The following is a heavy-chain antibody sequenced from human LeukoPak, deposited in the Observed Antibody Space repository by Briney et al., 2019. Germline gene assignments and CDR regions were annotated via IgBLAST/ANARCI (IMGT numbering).Heavy chain of an antibody. D-gene: IGHD1-26*01. CDR2: ISGSGGST. Sequence: YPGGSLRLSCAASGFIFSSYGMTWVRQAPGKGLEWVSAISGSGGSTYYADSVKGRFTISRDNSKNTLYLQMNSLRAEDTAVYYCARQVGPDYWGQGTLVTVSS. CDR1: GFIFSSYG. J-gene: IGHJ4*02. V-gene: IGHV3-23*01. CDR3: ARQVGPDY.